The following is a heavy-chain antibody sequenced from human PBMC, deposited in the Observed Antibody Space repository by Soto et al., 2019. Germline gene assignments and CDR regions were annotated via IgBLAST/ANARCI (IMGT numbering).Heavy chain of an antibody. D-gene: IGHD3-22*01. V-gene: IGHV1-46*01. Sequence: ASVKVSCKASGNSFTTYYMHWVRQAPGQGLEWMGIINPSGGRTTYAQKFQGRVTMTRDTSTSTFHMELSSLTSEDTAVYYCAGLYHYDSSGYYGYWGQGTLVTVSS. CDR3: AGLYHYDSSGYYGY. CDR2: INPSGGRT. J-gene: IGHJ4*02. CDR1: GNSFTTYY.